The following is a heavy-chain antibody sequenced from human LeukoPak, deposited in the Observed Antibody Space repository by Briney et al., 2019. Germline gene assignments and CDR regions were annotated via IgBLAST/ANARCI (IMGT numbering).Heavy chain of an antibody. CDR1: GGSISSYY. Sequence: PSETLSLTCTVSGGSISSYYWSWIRQPPGKGLEWIGYIYYSGSTNYNPSLKSRVTISVDTSKNQFSLKLSSVTAADTAVYYCARATTYYDFWSGYYRPNYFDYWGQGTLVTVSS. CDR2: IYYSGST. D-gene: IGHD3-3*01. J-gene: IGHJ4*02. V-gene: IGHV4-59*01. CDR3: ARATTYYDFWSGYYRPNYFDY.